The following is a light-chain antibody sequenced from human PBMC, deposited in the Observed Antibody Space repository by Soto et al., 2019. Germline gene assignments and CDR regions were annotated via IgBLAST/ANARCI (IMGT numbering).Light chain of an antibody. J-gene: IGKJ1*01. Sequence: DIQMTQSPSTLSASVGDRVTITCRASQSISSWLAWYQQKPGKAPKLLIYDASSLESGVPSRFSGSGSGTEFTLTISSLQPDDFATYYCQQYNSYSPTWTLGQGTKV. V-gene: IGKV1-5*01. CDR2: DAS. CDR1: QSISSW. CDR3: QQYNSYSPTWT.